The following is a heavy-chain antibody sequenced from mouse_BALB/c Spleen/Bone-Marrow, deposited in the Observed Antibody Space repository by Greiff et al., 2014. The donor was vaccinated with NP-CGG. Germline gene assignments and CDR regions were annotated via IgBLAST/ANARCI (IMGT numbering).Heavy chain of an antibody. Sequence: EVQVVESGGGLVQPGGSRKLSCAASGFTFSSFGMHWVRQAPEKGLEWIAYISSDSGAIFYADTEKGRFTISRDNPKNTLFLQMTSLRSEDTAIYFCTRGGNWEDFDYWGQGTTLTVSS. J-gene: IGHJ2*01. V-gene: IGHV5-17*02. CDR3: TRGGNWEDFDY. D-gene: IGHD4-1*01. CDR2: ISSDSGAI. CDR1: GFTFSSFG.